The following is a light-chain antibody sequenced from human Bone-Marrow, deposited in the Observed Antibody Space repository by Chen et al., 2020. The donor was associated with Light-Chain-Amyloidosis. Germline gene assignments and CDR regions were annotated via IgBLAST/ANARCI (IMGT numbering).Light chain of an antibody. CDR1: DLPTKD. J-gene: IGLJ2*01. V-gene: IGLV3-25*03. CDR3: QSADCSGTYEVI. Sequence: SYELTQPPQVSVSPGQTARNTCTGDDLPTKDAYCYQQKPGQAPELVIHRDTERHSGISERFSGSSSWTTATLTISGGQAEDEADYHCQSADCSGTYEVIFGGGTKLTVL. CDR2: RDT.